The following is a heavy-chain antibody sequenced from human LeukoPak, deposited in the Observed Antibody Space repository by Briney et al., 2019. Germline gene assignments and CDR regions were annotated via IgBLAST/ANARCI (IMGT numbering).Heavy chain of an antibody. Sequence: PSETLSLTCTVSGGSVNSGSYFWSWIRHPPGKGLEWIGYIQNSAGTNYNPSLESRVTISVDSSKDQFSLRLSSVTAADTAVYYCATDYSNFYGMDVWGQGTTVTVSS. CDR2: IQNSAGT. D-gene: IGHD4-11*01. J-gene: IGHJ6*02. CDR1: GGSVNSGSYF. CDR3: ATDYSNFYGMDV. V-gene: IGHV4-61*01.